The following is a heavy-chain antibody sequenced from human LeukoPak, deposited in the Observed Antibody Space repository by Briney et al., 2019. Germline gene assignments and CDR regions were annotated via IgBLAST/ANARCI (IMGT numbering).Heavy chain of an antibody. J-gene: IGHJ6*02. CDR2: INHSGST. CDR3: ARGSGTYYSYGIDV. V-gene: IGHV4-34*01. Sequence: SETLSLTCAVYGGSFSGYYWSWIRQPPGKGLEWIGEINHSGSTNYNPSLKSRVTISVDTSKNQFSLNLTSVTAADTAVYYCARGSGTYYSYGIDVWGRGTTVTVSS. CDR1: GGSFSGYY. D-gene: IGHD3-10*01.